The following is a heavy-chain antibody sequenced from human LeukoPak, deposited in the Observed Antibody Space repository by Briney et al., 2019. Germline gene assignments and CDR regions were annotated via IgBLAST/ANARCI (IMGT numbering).Heavy chain of an antibody. J-gene: IGHJ6*03. V-gene: IGHV1-18*01. Sequence: ASVKVSCKAPGYTFTSYGISWVRQAPGQGLEWMGWISAYNGNTNYAQKLQGRVTMTTDTSTSTAYMELRSLRSDDTAVYYCARDLGWCGGDCYSYYYYYYMDVWGKGTTVTVSS. CDR1: GYTFTSYG. CDR2: ISAYNGNT. CDR3: ARDLGWCGGDCYSYYYYYYMDV. D-gene: IGHD2-21*01.